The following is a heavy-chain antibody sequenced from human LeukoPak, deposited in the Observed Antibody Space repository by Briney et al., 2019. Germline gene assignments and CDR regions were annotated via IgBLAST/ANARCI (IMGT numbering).Heavy chain of an antibody. CDR2: IYYSGST. CDR1: GGSISSNSYY. J-gene: IGHJ4*02. Sequence: SETLSLTCTVSGGSISSNSYYWGWIRQPPGKGLEWIGNIYYSGSTYYNPSLKSRVTISVDTSMNQFSLKLSSVTAADTAVYYCARWYYYDSSGHEEGDYWGQGTLVTVSS. CDR3: ARWYYYDSSGHEEGDY. V-gene: IGHV4-39*01. D-gene: IGHD3-22*01.